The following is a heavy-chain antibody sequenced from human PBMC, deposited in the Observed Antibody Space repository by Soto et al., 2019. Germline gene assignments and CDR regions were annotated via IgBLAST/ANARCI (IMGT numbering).Heavy chain of an antibody. V-gene: IGHV3-53*01. Sequence: HPGGSLRLSCAASGFTVSYNYMTWVRQAPGKGLEWVSVIYGDDSTYYADSVKGRFSISRDNAKITLFLQMNSLRAEDTALYYCARDGYWGQGTLVTVSS. CDR2: IYGDDST. CDR3: ARDGY. J-gene: IGHJ4*02. CDR1: GFTVSYNY.